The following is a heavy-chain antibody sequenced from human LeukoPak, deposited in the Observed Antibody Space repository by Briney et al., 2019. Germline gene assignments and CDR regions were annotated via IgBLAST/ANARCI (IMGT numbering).Heavy chain of an antibody. Sequence: GGSLRLSCVASGLTVSSNYMSWVRQAPGKGLEWVSAISGSGGSAYYADSVKGRFTISRENSKNTLYLQMNSLRAEDTAVYHCAKPYSSSAFDVWGQGTMVTVSS. CDR3: AKPYSSSAFDV. D-gene: IGHD6-6*01. J-gene: IGHJ3*01. CDR2: ISGSGGSA. V-gene: IGHV3-23*01. CDR1: GLTVSSNY.